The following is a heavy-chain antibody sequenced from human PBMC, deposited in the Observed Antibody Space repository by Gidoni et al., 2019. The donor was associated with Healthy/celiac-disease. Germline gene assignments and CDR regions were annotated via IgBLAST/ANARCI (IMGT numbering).Heavy chain of an antibody. CDR1: GGSFSGYY. D-gene: IGHD6-13*01. CDR2: INHSGST. V-gene: IGHV4-34*01. CDR3: ARGRSSWYRGNIKYWCDP. Sequence: QVQLQQWGAGLLKPSDTLSLTCAVYGGSFSGYYWSWIRQPPGKGLEWIGEINHSGSTNYNPSLKRRVTISVDTSKNQFSLKLSSVTAADTAVYYCARGRSSWYRGNIKYWCDPWGQGTLVTVSS. J-gene: IGHJ5*02.